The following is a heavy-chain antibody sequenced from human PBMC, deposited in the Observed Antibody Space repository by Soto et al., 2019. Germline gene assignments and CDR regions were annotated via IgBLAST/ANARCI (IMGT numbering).Heavy chain of an antibody. V-gene: IGHV2-5*02. D-gene: IGHD4-17*01. CDR2: IYCDDDK. CDR3: AHRTTPVTWWFDP. Sequence: QITLKESGPSLVKPTQPLTLTCTFSGFSLTTSGVGVGWIRQPPGTALEWLALIYCDDDKRYSPSLKSRLTLTKDTAKNPVVLTPTIMDPADTATYFCAHRTTPVTWWFDPWGQGTLVTVSS. CDR1: GFSLTTSGVG. J-gene: IGHJ5*02.